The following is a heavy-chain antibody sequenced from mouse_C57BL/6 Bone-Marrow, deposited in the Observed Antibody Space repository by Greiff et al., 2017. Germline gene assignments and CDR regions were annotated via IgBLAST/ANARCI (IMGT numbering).Heavy chain of an antibody. CDR2: ISDGGSYT. CDR3: ARANGDFAY. V-gene: IGHV5-4*03. D-gene: IGHD4-1*01. CDR1: GFTFSSYA. Sequence: EVKLMESGGGLVKPGGSLKLSCAASGFTFSSYAMSWVRQTPEKRLEWVATISDGGSYTYYPDNVKGRFTISRDNAKNNLYLQMSHLKSEDTAMYYCARANGDFAYWGQGTLVTVSA. J-gene: IGHJ3*01.